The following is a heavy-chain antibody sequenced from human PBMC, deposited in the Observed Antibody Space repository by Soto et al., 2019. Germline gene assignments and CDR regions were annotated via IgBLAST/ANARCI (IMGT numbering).Heavy chain of an antibody. CDR2: IIPIFGTA. CDR3: ASNYCGGDCPHDAFDI. Sequence: QVQLVQSGAEVKKPGSSVKVSCKASGGTFSSYAISWVRQAPGQGLEWMGGIIPIFGTANYAQKFQGRVTITPDESTSTAYMELSSLRSEDTAVYYCASNYCGGDCPHDAFDIWGQGTMVTVSS. V-gene: IGHV1-69*01. CDR1: GGTFSSYA. D-gene: IGHD2-21*02. J-gene: IGHJ3*02.